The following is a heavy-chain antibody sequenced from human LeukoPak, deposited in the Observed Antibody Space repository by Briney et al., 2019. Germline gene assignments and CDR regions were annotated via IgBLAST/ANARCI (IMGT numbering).Heavy chain of an antibody. CDR3: TRAYDSGTYSTFDY. V-gene: IGHV3-74*01. Sequence: GGSLRLSCAAAGFMFSSYWMHWVRLGPGKGLVWVSCIDPDGTETTYADSVKGRLTISRDNAKNTVFLQMNNLTAEDTAVYYCTRAYDSGTYSTFDYWGQGALVTVPS. J-gene: IGHJ4*02. D-gene: IGHD3-10*01. CDR1: GFMFSSYW. CDR2: IDPDGTET.